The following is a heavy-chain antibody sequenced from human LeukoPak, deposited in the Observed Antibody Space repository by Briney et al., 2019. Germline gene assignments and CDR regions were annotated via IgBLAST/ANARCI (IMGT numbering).Heavy chain of an antibody. V-gene: IGHV3-7*01. J-gene: IGHJ1*01. Sequence: GGSLRLSCVVSGFTFNKCWMNWVRKAPGKGLEWVAHINPDGRDKYYVDSVKGRFSIYRDNAENSMYLQMNSLRVEDTAVYYCTSWGDTTAEYFQRWGQGTLVTVSS. D-gene: IGHD2-21*02. CDR2: INPDGRDK. CDR3: TSWGDTTAEYFQR. CDR1: GFTFNKCW.